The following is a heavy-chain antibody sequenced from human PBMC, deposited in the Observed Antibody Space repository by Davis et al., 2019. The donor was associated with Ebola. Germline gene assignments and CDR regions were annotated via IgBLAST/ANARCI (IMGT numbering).Heavy chain of an antibody. CDR1: GGTFSSYA. D-gene: IGHD2-2*02. CDR2: INPSGGST. Sequence: ASVKVSCKASGGTFSSYAISWVRQAPGQGLEWMGIINPSGGSTSYAQKFQGRVTMTRDTSTSTVYMELSSLRSEDTAVYYCARDLGCSSTSCYTSFDYWGQGTLVTVSS. J-gene: IGHJ4*02. V-gene: IGHV1-46*01. CDR3: ARDLGCSSTSCYTSFDY.